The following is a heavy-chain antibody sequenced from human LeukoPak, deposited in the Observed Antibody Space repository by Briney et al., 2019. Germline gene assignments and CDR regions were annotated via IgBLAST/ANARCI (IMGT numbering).Heavy chain of an antibody. CDR3: ARGPELERFDY. J-gene: IGHJ4*02. Sequence: ASVKVSCKASGGTFSSYAICWVRQAPGQGLEWMGGIIPIFGTANYAQKFQGRVTITTDESTSTAYMELSSLRSEDTAVYYCARGPELERFDYWGQGTLVTVSS. D-gene: IGHD1-1*01. CDR2: IIPIFGTA. CDR1: GGTFSSYA. V-gene: IGHV1-69*05.